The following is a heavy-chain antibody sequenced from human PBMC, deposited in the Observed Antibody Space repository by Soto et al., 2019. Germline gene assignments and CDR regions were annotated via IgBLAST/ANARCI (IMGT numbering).Heavy chain of an antibody. CDR3: ARRARGNWAFDY. CDR2: IYPGDSDT. Sequence: GESLKISCEGSGYSFTNYWIGWVRQMPGKGLEWMGIIYPGDSDTRYSPSFQGQVTFSADKSISTAYLQWSSLKASDIAIYFCARRARGNWAFDYWGQGTLVTVSS. D-gene: IGHD3-16*01. CDR1: GYSFTNYW. J-gene: IGHJ4*02. V-gene: IGHV5-51*01.